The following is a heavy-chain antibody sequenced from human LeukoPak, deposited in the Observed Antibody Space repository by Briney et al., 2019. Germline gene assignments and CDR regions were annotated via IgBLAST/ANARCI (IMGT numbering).Heavy chain of an antibody. CDR3: VRCNRLAQDSTAEFDY. CDR2: ISYDGSNI. D-gene: IGHD2/OR15-2a*01. J-gene: IGHJ4*02. Sequence: GGSLRLSCAASGFTFSRYAIHWVRQAPGKGLEWVAVISYDGSNIYYADSVKGRFTISRDNSNITLYLQMNSLRADDTAMYYCVRCNRLAQDSTAEFDYWGQGTLVTVSS. V-gene: IGHV3-30*04. CDR1: GFTFSRYA.